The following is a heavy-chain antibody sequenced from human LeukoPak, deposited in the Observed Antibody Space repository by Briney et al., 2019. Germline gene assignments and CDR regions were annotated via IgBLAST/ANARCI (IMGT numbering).Heavy chain of an antibody. V-gene: IGHV4-61*02. D-gene: IGHD6-13*01. J-gene: IGHJ5*02. CDR1: GGSISRVRYN. CDR3: ARAGSSSWYSDNWFDP. Sequence: SETLSLTCTVSGGSISRVRYNRSWIRPPPGKRLEWIGRISSSGSNNYNPSLKSRVTMSVDTSKNQFSLKLSSVTAADTAVYYCARAGSSSWYSDNWFDPWGQGTLVTVSS. CDR2: ISSSGSN.